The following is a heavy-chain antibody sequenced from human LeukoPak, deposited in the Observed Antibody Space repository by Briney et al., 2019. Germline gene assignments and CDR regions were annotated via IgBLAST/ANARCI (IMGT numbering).Heavy chain of an antibody. D-gene: IGHD6-19*01. Sequence: SETLSLTCSVSGGSISSDYWAWIRQPPGKGLDWIGYMFYAGSTNYNPSLKSRVTISLATSKNQFSLKLSSVIAADTAVYYCARPYRSGWHGSFDYWGQGSLVTVSS. CDR1: GGSISSDY. V-gene: IGHV4-59*01. CDR3: ARPYRSGWHGSFDY. J-gene: IGHJ4*02. CDR2: MFYAGST.